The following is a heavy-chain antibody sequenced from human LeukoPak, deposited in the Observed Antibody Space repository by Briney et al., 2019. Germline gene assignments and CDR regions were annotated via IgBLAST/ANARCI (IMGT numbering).Heavy chain of an antibody. CDR3: ARADMATITIDY. Sequence: PGGSLRLSCAASGFTFSSYEMNWVRQAPGKGLEWVSYIGSSGRTIYHADSVKGRFTISRDNAKNSLYLQMNSLRVEDTAVYYCARADMATITIDYWGQGTLVTVSS. CDR1: GFTFSSYE. D-gene: IGHD5-24*01. J-gene: IGHJ4*02. V-gene: IGHV3-48*03. CDR2: IGSSGRTI.